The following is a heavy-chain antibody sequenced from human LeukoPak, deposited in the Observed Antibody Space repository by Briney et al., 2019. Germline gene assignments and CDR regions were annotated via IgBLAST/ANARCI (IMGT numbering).Heavy chain of an antibody. D-gene: IGHD2-15*01. V-gene: IGHV3-48*04. J-gene: IGHJ3*02. CDR3: ARDQNDCSGGSCYSGGGAFDI. CDR2: ISSSGRII. CDR1: GFTVSSNS. Sequence: GGSLRLSCTVSGFTVSSNSMSWVRQAPGKGLEWVSYISSSGRIIYFADSVKGRFTISRDNAKNSLYLQMKSLRAEDTAVYYCARDQNDCSGGSCYSGGGAFDIWGQGTMVTVSS.